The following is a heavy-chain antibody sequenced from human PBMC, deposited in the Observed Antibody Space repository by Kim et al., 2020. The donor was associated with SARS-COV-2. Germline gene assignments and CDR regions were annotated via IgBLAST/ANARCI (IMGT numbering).Heavy chain of an antibody. Sequence: YSPSFRGQVTISAEKSFSTAYLQWSSLKASDTAIYYCARHGRGSSSWSDYWGQGTLVTVSS. D-gene: IGHD6-13*01. V-gene: IGHV5-51*01. J-gene: IGHJ4*02. CDR3: ARHGRGSSSWSDY.